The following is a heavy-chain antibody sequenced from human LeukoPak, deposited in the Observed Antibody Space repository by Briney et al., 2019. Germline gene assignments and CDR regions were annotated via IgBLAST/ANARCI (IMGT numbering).Heavy chain of an antibody. CDR1: GGSISSYY. J-gene: IGHJ4*02. D-gene: IGHD6-13*01. CDR3: ARSGYSSSWPFDY. V-gene: IGHV4-59*12. Sequence: SETLSLTCTVSGGSISSYYWSWIRQPPGKGLEWIGYIYYSGSTNYNPSLKSRVTMSVDTSKNQFSLKLSSVTAADTAVYYCARSGYSSSWPFDYWGQGTLVTVSS. CDR2: IYYSGST.